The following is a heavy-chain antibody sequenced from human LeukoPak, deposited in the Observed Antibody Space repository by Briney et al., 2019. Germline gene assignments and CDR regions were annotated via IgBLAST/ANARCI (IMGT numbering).Heavy chain of an antibody. CDR1: GFTFSSYE. V-gene: IGHV3-48*03. Sequence: GGTLRLSCTASGFTFSSYEMNWVRQAPGKGLEWVSYISSSGSTIYYADSVKGRFTISRDNAKNSLYLQMHSLRAEDTAVYYCARNRDVGYCTNGVCPVFDYWGQGTLVTVSS. J-gene: IGHJ4*02. D-gene: IGHD2-8*01. CDR2: ISSSGSTI. CDR3: ARNRDVGYCTNGVCPVFDY.